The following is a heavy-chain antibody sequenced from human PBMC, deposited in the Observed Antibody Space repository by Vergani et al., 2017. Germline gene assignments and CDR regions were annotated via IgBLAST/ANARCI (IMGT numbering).Heavy chain of an antibody. CDR1: GFTFSSYA. V-gene: IGHV3-30-3*01. J-gene: IGHJ6*02. D-gene: IGHD3-3*01. CDR3: ARDRGIFLEGYGMDV. CDR2: ISYDGSNK. Sequence: QVQLVESGGGVVQPGRSLRLSCAASGFTFSSYAMHWVRQAPGKGLEWVAVISYDGSNKYYADSVKGRFTISRDNSKNTLYLQMNSLRAEDTAVYYGARDRGIFLEGYGMDVWGQGTTVTVSS.